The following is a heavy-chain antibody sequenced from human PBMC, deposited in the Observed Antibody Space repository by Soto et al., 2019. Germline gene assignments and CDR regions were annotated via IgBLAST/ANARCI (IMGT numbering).Heavy chain of an antibody. CDR3: ARVPFWSGYYTAPAFDP. D-gene: IGHD3-3*01. V-gene: IGHV1-18*01. J-gene: IGHJ5*02. Sequence: VASVKVSCKASGYTFTSYGISWVRQAPGQGLEWMGWISAYNGNTNYAQKLQGRVTMTTDTSTSTAYMELRSLRSDDTAVYYCARVPFWSGYYTAPAFDPWGQGTLVTVSS. CDR2: ISAYNGNT. CDR1: GYTFTSYG.